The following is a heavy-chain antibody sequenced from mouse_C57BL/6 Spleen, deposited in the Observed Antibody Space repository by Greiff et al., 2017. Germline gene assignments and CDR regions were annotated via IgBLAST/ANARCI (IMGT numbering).Heavy chain of an antibody. J-gene: IGHJ2*01. Sequence: QVQLQQPGAELVRPGTSVKLSCKASGYTFTSYWMHWVKQRPGQGLEWIGVIDPSDSYTNYNQKFKGKATLTVDTSSSTAYMQLSSLTSEDSAVYYCARLDYWGQGTTRTVSS. CDR3: ARLDY. CDR1: GYTFTSYW. V-gene: IGHV1-59*01. CDR2: IDPSDSYT.